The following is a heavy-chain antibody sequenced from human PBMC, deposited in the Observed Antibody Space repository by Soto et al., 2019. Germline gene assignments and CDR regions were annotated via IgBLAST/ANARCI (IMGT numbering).Heavy chain of an antibody. J-gene: IGHJ4*02. CDR3: ARSPARDGYNPFDY. D-gene: IGHD5-12*01. CDR2: IIPIFGTA. CDR1: GGTFSSYA. Sequence: GASVKVSCKASGGTFSSYAISWVRQAPGQGLEWMGGIIPIFGTANYAQKFQGRVTITADESTSTAYMELSSLRSEDTAVYYCARSPARDGYNPFDYWGQGTLVTVSS. V-gene: IGHV1-69*13.